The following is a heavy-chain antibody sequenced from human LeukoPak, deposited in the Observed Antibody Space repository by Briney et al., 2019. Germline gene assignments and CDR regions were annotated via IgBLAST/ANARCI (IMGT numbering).Heavy chain of an antibody. D-gene: IGHD2-21*02. CDR1: GFTFSSYT. CDR3: ARDRGAYCGGDCYLGFDY. J-gene: IGHJ4*01. V-gene: IGHV3-21*01. Sequence: GGSLRLSCAASGFTFSSYTMNWVRQAPGKGLEWVSSIAGSSGYISYADSVKGRFTISRNNAKKSLYLQMTSLTAEDTAVYYCARDRGAYCGGDCYLGFDYWGRGTLVTVSS. CDR2: IAGSSGYI.